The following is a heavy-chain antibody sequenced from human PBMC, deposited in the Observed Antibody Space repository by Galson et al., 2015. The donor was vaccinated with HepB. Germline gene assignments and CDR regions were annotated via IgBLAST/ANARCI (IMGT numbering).Heavy chain of an antibody. J-gene: IGHJ4*02. CDR2: ISGHNGDT. V-gene: IGHV1-18*04. Sequence: SVKVSCKASNYTFTNYGISWVRQAPGQGLEWMGWISGHNGDTKYVQKFRGRVTMTTDTSTSTAYMELRSLRSDDTAVYYCARDSAAVAGTFDYWGQGTLVTVSS. CDR3: ARDSAAVAGTFDY. D-gene: IGHD6-13*01. CDR1: NYTFTNYG.